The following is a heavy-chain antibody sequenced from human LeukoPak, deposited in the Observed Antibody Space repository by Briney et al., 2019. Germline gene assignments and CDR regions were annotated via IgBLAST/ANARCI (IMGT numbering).Heavy chain of an antibody. CDR2: ISSSGSTI. CDR1: GFTFSDYY. D-gene: IGHD2-2*02. V-gene: IGHV3-11*04. Sequence: PGGSLRLSCAASGFTFSDYYMSWIRQAPGKGLEWVSYISSSGSTIYYADSVKGRFTISRDNAKNSLYLQMNSLRAEDTAVYYCARVGCSSTSCYTSYYYYYMDVWGKGTTVTVSS. CDR3: ARVGCSSTSCYTSYYYYYMDV. J-gene: IGHJ6*03.